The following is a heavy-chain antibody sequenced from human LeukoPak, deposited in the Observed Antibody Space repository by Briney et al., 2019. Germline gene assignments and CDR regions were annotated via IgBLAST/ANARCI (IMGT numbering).Heavy chain of an antibody. Sequence: GGSLRLSCAASGFTFSSYAMHWVRQAPGKGLEWVAVISYDGNNKYYADSVKGRFTISRDNSKNTLYLQMNSLRAEDTAVYYCAKGFTYYYGSGTPHDAFDIWGQGTMVTVSS. CDR3: AKGFTYYYGSGTPHDAFDI. V-gene: IGHV3-30-3*01. J-gene: IGHJ3*02. CDR1: GFTFSSYA. D-gene: IGHD3-10*01. CDR2: ISYDGNNK.